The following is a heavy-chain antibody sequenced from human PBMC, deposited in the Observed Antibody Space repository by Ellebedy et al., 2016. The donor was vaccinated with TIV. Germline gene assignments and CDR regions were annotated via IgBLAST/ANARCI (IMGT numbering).Heavy chain of an antibody. Sequence: GESLKISCAGSGFTFDEFGMSWVRQTPGKGLEWVSGINWNGDTTSYGDSVKGRFTISRDKAKNSLYLQMSRLKAEDTALYYCARGGNAESAVSHWGQGTLVAVSS. V-gene: IGHV3-20*04. J-gene: IGHJ4*02. D-gene: IGHD1-14*01. CDR3: ARGGNAESAVSH. CDR1: GFTFDEFG. CDR2: INWNGDTT.